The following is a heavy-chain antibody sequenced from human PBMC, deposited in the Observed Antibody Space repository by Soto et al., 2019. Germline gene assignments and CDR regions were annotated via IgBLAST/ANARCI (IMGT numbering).Heavy chain of an antibody. J-gene: IGHJ4*02. D-gene: IGHD2-15*01. CDR2: ISSDGNSP. CDR1: GFTFSNYW. V-gene: IGHV3-74*01. Sequence: EVQLVESGGGLVQPGGSLRLSCAASGFTFSNYWMHWVRQAPGKGLVWVSRISSDGNSPFYADSVKGRFTISRDNAKNTLYLQMNSLRAEDTAVYYCARPTSLGGNPFDYWGQGTLVTVSS. CDR3: ARPTSLGGNPFDY.